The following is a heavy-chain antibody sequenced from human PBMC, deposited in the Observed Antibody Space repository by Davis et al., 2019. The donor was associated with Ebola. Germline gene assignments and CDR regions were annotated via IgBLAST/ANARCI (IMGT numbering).Heavy chain of an antibody. D-gene: IGHD5-18*01. CDR3: ARDGGYNYDWYFDI. V-gene: IGHV4-59*01. J-gene: IGHJ2*01. Sequence: MPGGSLRLSCTVPGDSISNYFWSWIRQPPGKGLEWLGYISYSGSTNYNPSLKSRVTISLDTSKNQFSLRLSSVTAADTAVYYCARDGGYNYDWYFDIWGRGTLVTVSS. CDR1: GDSISNYF. CDR2: ISYSGST.